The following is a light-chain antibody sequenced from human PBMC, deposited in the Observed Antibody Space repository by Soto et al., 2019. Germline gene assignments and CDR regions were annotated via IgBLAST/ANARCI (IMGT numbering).Light chain of an antibody. V-gene: IGLV2-11*01. J-gene: IGLJ1*01. CDR1: SSDVGGYNY. CDR3: CSYAGRYTYV. Sequence: QSALTQPRSVSGSPGQSVTISCTGTSSDVGGYNYVSRYQQHPGKAPKLMVYDVSKRPSGVPDRLSGSKSGHTASLTISGLQAEDEADYYCCSYAGRYTYVFGTGTKVTVL. CDR2: DVS.